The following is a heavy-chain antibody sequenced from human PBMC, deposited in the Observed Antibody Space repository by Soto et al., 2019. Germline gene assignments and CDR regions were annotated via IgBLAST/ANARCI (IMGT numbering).Heavy chain of an antibody. V-gene: IGHV4-30-2*01. Sequence: QLQLQESGSGLVKPAQTLSLTCTVSGGSMSSGDYSWSWIRQPPGKGLEWLAYIRQSGSVYYNPSLKSRATXSXDXAKNQFSLKVNSVTAADTALYFCASDAYGDLDALDIWGQGTLVTVSS. CDR3: ASDAYGDLDALDI. J-gene: IGHJ3*02. CDR1: GGSMSSGDYS. CDR2: IRQSGSV. D-gene: IGHD4-17*01.